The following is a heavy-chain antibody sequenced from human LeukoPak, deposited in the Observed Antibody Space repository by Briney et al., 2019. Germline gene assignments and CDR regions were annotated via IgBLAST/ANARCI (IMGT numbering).Heavy chain of an antibody. D-gene: IGHD5-18*01. J-gene: IGHJ4*02. CDR3: ARDRGDTAMAHPFDY. Sequence: PSETLSLTCAVSGGSISSGGYYWSWIRQPPGKGLEWIGFISFSGSTNYNPSLKSRVTISIDTSKNQFSLKLSSVTAADTAVYYCARDRGDTAMAHPFDYWGQGTLVTVSS. CDR1: GGSISSGGYY. CDR2: ISFSGST. V-gene: IGHV4-61*08.